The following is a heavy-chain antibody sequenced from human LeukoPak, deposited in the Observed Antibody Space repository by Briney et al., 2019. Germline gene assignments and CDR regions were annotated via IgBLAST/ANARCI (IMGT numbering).Heavy chain of an antibody. J-gene: IGHJ4*02. CDR2: IIPILGIA. CDR3: ARGGFAAAGSNPPDY. D-gene: IGHD6-13*01. V-gene: IGHV1-69*02. Sequence: SVKVSCKASGGTFSSYTISWVRQAPGQRLEWMGRIIPILGIANYAQKFQGRVTITADKSTSTAYMELSSLRSEDTAVYYCARGGFAAAGSNPPDYWGQGTLVTVSS. CDR1: GGTFSSYT.